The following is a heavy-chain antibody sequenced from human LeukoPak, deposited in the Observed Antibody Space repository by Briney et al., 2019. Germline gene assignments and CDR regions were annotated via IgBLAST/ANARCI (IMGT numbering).Heavy chain of an antibody. CDR2: ISSSSSYI. V-gene: IGHV3-21*04. D-gene: IGHD3-16*01. Sequence: GGSLRLSCAASGFTFSSYSMTWVRQAPGKGLEWVSSISSSSSYIYYADSVKGRFTISRDNAKNSLYLQMNSLRAEDTAVYYCAKDLVYDYVWGVWDYWGQGTLVTVSS. J-gene: IGHJ4*02. CDR1: GFTFSSYS. CDR3: AKDLVYDYVWGVWDY.